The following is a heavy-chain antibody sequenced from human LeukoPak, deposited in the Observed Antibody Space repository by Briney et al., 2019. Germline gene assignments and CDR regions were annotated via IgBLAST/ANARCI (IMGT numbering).Heavy chain of an antibody. J-gene: IGHJ4*02. V-gene: IGHV4-39*07. CDR1: GGSISGSSYY. Sequence: PSETLSLTCTVSGGSISGSSYYWGWIRQPPGKGLEWIGSIYYSGSTYYNPSLKSRVTISVDTSKNQFSLKLSSVTAADTAVYYCARVQAYQTYYYDSSGYAFDYWGQGTLVTVSS. CDR3: ARVQAYQTYYYDSSGYAFDY. CDR2: IYYSGST. D-gene: IGHD3-22*01.